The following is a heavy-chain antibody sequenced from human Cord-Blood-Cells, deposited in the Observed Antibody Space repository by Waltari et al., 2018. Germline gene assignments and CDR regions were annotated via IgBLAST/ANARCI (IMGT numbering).Heavy chain of an antibody. CDR2: IDSGGST. D-gene: IGHD3-9*01. CDR1: GFTVSSNY. CDR3: ARVGALRYFDWLLDY. Sequence: EVQLVESGGGLIQPGGSLRLSCAASGFTVSSNYMSWVRQAPGKGMGWVSGIDSGGSTYYADSGKGRFTISRDNSKNTLYLQMNSLRAEDTAVYYCARVGALRYFDWLLDYWGQGTLVTVSS. V-gene: IGHV3-53*01. J-gene: IGHJ4*02.